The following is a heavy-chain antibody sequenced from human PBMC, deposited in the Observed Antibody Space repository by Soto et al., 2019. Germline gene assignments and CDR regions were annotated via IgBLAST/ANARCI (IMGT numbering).Heavy chain of an antibody. V-gene: IGHV1-69*12. CDR3: ARKDVVAELFDY. CDR1: GGTFSSYA. Sequence: QVQLVQSGAEVKKPGSSVKVSCKASGGTFSSYAISWVRQAPGQGLEWMGGIIPIFGTANYAPKCQGRVTITADESTSTGYMELSSMRSEETAVYYCARKDVVAELFDYWGQGTLVTVSS. D-gene: IGHD2-15*01. J-gene: IGHJ4*02. CDR2: IIPIFGTA.